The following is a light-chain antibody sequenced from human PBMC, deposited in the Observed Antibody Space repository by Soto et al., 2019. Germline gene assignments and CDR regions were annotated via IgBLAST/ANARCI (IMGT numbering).Light chain of an antibody. CDR1: QSITSSF. V-gene: IGKV3-20*01. CDR3: QQYTNWPPNT. Sequence: EIVLTQSPGTLSLSPGERATLSCRASQSITSSFLAWYQQKPGQAPRLLIYGASHKATGIPDRFSGSGSGTEFTLTISSLQSEDFAVYYCQQYTNWPPNTFGQGTRLEI. CDR2: GAS. J-gene: IGKJ5*01.